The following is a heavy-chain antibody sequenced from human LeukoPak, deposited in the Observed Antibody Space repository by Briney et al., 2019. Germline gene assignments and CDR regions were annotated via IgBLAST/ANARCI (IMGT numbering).Heavy chain of an antibody. CDR3: ARDLRVGGSSGWYAFDI. CDR2: FYYSGRT. CDR1: GGSISTYY. D-gene: IGHD6-19*01. V-gene: IGHV4-59*01. J-gene: IGHJ3*02. Sequence: SETLSLTCTVSGGSISTYYWSWIRQPPGKGLEWRGYFYYSGRTNYNPSLKSRVTMSLDTSKNQFSLKLSSVTAADTAVYYCARDLRVGGSSGWYAFDIWGQGTMVIVSS.